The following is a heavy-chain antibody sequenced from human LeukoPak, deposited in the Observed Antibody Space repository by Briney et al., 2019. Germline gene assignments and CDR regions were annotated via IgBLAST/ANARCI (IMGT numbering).Heavy chain of an antibody. CDR1: GFTFSRYE. CDR3: ARDGAYSYTY. CDR2: IWHDGNNK. D-gene: IGHD5-18*01. V-gene: IGHV3-33*08. Sequence: GGSLRLSCAASGFTFSRYEMNWVRQAPGKGLEWVAIIWHDGNNKYYADSVRGRFTISRDNSKNTLYLEMNSLRAEDTAVYYCARDGAYSYTYWGQGTLVIVSS. J-gene: IGHJ4*02.